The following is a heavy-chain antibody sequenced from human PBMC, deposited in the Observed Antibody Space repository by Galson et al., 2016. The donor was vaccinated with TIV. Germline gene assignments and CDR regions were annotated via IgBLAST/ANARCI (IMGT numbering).Heavy chain of an antibody. Sequence: SLRLSCAASGFTFSSYAMTWVRQAPGKGLEWISSISGSGDSTYYADSVKGRFTISRDNSKNTLFLQMNSLRVEDTAVYFCAKVPSGGFYYYYAFDVWGQGTAVTVSS. CDR1: GFTFSSYA. CDR3: AKVPSGGFYYYYAFDV. J-gene: IGHJ6*02. D-gene: IGHD2-15*01. V-gene: IGHV3-23*01. CDR2: ISGSGDST.